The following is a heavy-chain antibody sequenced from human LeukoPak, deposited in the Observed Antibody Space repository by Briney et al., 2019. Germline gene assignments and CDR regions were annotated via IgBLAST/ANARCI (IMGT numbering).Heavy chain of an antibody. Sequence: GGSLRLSCAASGFAFSSYAMHWVRQAPGKGLEWVGRIKSKTDGGTTDYAAPVKGRFTISRDDSKNTLYLQMNSLKTEDTAVYYCTTDPSYSAFLFDYWGQGTLVTVSS. CDR1: GFAFSSYA. J-gene: IGHJ4*02. V-gene: IGHV3-15*01. D-gene: IGHD2-15*01. CDR2: IKSKTDGGTT. CDR3: TTDPSYSAFLFDY.